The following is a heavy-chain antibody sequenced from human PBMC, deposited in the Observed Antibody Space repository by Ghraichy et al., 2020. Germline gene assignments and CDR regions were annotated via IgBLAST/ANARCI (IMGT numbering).Heavy chain of an antibody. D-gene: IGHD3-3*01. J-gene: IGHJ4*02. V-gene: IGHV3-15*01. CDR3: IDLFWSGRVAIDY. CDR2: IRSRADGGTT. Sequence: GGSLRLSCAASGFTFTYAWMSWVRRAPGKGLEWVGLIRSRADGGTTEYAAPVKGRFTISRDDSKKTVYLQMNSLKTEDTAVYYCIDLFWSGRVAIDYWGQGTLVTVSS. CDR1: GFTFTYAW.